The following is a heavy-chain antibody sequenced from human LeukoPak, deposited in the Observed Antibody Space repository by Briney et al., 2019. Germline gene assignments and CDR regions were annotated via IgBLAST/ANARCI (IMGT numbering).Heavy chain of an antibody. CDR2: IWYDGSSK. Sequence: GGSLRLSCAASGFTFSSYGMHWVRQAPGTGLEWVAVIWYDGSSKYYADSVKGRFTISRDNSKNTLYLQMDSLRAEDTAVYYCAKVGPRTRDSSRHYFDYWGQGTLVTVSS. V-gene: IGHV3-30*02. J-gene: IGHJ4*02. D-gene: IGHD3-22*01. CDR3: AKVGPRTRDSSRHYFDY. CDR1: GFTFSSYG.